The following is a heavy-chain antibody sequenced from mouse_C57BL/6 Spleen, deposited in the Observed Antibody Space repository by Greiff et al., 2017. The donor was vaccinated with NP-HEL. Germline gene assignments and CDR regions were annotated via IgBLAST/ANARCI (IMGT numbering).Heavy chain of an antibody. Sequence: VQLVESGAELVRPGASVKLSCKASGYTFTDYYINWVKQRPGQGLEWIARIYPGSGNTYYNEKFKGKATLTAEKSSSTAYMQLSSLTSEDSAVYFCARSLYYGSSYGYAMDYWGQGTSVTVSS. CDR3: ARSLYYGSSYGYAMDY. D-gene: IGHD1-1*01. CDR2: IYPGSGNT. J-gene: IGHJ4*01. CDR1: GYTFTDYY. V-gene: IGHV1-76*01.